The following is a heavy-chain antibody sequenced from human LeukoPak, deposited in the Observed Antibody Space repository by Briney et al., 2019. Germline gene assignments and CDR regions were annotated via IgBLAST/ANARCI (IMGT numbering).Heavy chain of an antibody. CDR2: INHSGRT. J-gene: IGHJ4*02. CDR1: GGSFSGYY. Sequence: SETLSLTCAVYGGSFSGYYWSWIRQPPGKGLEWIGEINHSGRTNYHPSLKTRVTISVDTSKNQFSLKLSSVTAADTAVYYCARKDSNLDYWGQGTLVTVSS. CDR3: ARKDSNLDY. V-gene: IGHV4-34*01. D-gene: IGHD4-11*01.